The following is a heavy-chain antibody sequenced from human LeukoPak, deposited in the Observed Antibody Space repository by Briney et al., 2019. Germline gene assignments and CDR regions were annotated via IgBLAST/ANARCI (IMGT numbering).Heavy chain of an antibody. CDR2: IKEDGSDK. Sequence: GGSLRLSCAASGFTFSTKWMSWVRQVPGKGLEWVANIKEDGSDKYYVDSVKGRFTISRDNAKNSLYLQMNSLRAEDTAVYYCAREVVWSGFFDYWGQGTLVTASS. V-gene: IGHV3-7*01. CDR1: GFTFSTKW. CDR3: AREVVWSGFFDY. D-gene: IGHD3-3*01. J-gene: IGHJ4*02.